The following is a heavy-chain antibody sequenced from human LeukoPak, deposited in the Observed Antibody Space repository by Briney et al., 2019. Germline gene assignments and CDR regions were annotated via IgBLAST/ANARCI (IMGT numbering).Heavy chain of an antibody. V-gene: IGHV4-59*08. CDR1: GGSVSGYY. CDR2: IYYSGST. D-gene: IGHD2/OR15-2a*01. Sequence: SETLSLTCTVSGGSVSGYYLSWIRQPPGKGLEWIGFIYYSGSTNYNPSLKSRVTISLDTSKNQFSLKLSSVTAADTAVYYCAGHHPRNTVDFWGQGTLVTVSS. CDR3: AGHHPRNTVDF. J-gene: IGHJ4*02.